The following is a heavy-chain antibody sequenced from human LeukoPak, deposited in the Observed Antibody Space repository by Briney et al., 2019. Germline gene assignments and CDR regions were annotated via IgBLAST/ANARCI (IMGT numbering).Heavy chain of an antibody. V-gene: IGHV1-69*13. CDR2: IIPIFGTA. CDR3: AQQPRGIAAAGINWFDP. CDR1: GGTFSSYA. Sequence: SVKVSCKASGGTFSSYAISWVRQAPGQGLEWMGGIIPIFGTANYAQKFQGRVTITADESTSTAYMELSSLRSEDTAVYYCAQQPRGIAAAGINWFDPWGQGTLVTVSS. J-gene: IGHJ5*02. D-gene: IGHD6-13*01.